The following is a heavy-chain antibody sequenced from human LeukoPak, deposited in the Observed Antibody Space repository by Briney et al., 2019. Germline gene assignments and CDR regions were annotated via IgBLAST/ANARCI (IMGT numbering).Heavy chain of an antibody. CDR1: GGSITSYY. V-gene: IGHV4-59*01. J-gene: IGHJ4*02. CDR3: ARGSHSRYALNFDY. CDR2: IYYSGST. Sequence: SETLSLSCTVSGGSITSYYWSWIRQPPGKGLEWIGYIYYSGSTNYNPSLKSRVTISVDRSKNQFSLKLRSVIAADTAVYYCARGSHSRYALNFDYWGQGTLVTVSS. D-gene: IGHD6-13*01.